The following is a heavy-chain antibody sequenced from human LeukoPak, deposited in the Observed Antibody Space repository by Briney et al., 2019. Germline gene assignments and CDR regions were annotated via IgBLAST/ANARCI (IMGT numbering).Heavy chain of an antibody. V-gene: IGHV4-31*03. Sequence: SETLSLTCTVSGGSISSGGYYWSWIRQHPGKGLEWIGYIYYSGSTYYNPPLKSRVTISVDTSKNQFSLKLSSVTAADTAVYYCARADPYYYYGMDVWGQGTTVTVSS. CDR1: GGSISSGGYY. J-gene: IGHJ6*02. D-gene: IGHD6-19*01. CDR2: IYYSGST. CDR3: ARADPYYYYGMDV.